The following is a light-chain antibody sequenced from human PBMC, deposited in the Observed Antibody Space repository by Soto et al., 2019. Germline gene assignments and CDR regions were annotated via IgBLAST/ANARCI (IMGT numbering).Light chain of an antibody. CDR1: HTISSSY. CDR3: XXXXTSSPRT. Sequence: EIVLTQSPGTLSLSPGERATLSCRASHTISSSYLAWYQQKPGQAPRLLMYGISRRATGIPDRFRVTGSGTDSPLPLPRLEPSAFPXXXXXXXXTSSPRTFGQGTRWIS. CDR2: GIS. V-gene: IGKV3-20*01. J-gene: IGKJ1*01.